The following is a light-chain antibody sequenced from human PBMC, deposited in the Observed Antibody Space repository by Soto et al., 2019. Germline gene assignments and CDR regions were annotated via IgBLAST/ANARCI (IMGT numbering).Light chain of an antibody. Sequence: IVLTQSPGTLSVSPGERATLSCRASQSIDINLVWYQQKPGQAPRLLIFRASTRATGIPARFSGSGSGTEFTLTISSLQSEDFAVYYCQQYNNWPPITFGQGTRLENK. CDR1: QSIDIN. J-gene: IGKJ5*01. CDR3: QQYNNWPPIT. V-gene: IGKV3-15*01. CDR2: RAS.